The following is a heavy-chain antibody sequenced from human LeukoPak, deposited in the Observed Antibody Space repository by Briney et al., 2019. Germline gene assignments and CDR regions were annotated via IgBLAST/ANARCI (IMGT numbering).Heavy chain of an antibody. J-gene: IGHJ6*03. CDR1: GYTFTGYY. CDR2: INPNSGGT. D-gene: IGHD6-6*01. CDR3: AREGSSWALYHYMDV. Sequence: GASVKVSCKASGYTFTGYYMHWVRQAPGQGLEWMGWINPNSGGTNYAQKFQGRVTMTRDTSISTAYMELSRLRSDDTAVYYCAREGSSWALYHYMDVWGKGTTVTVSS. V-gene: IGHV1-2*02.